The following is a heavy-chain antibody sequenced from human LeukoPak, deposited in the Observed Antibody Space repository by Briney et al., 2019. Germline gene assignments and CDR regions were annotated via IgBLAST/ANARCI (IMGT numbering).Heavy chain of an antibody. V-gene: IGHV4-39*01. J-gene: IGHJ4*02. CDR1: GGSISSSSYY. CDR3: ARGRQLAY. CDR2: IYYSGST. D-gene: IGHD6-13*01. Sequence: PSETLSLTCTVSGGSISSSSYYWGWIRQPPGKGLEWIGSIYYSGSTYYNPSLKSRVTISVDTSKNQLSLKLSSVTAADTAVYYCARGRQLAYWGQGTLVTVSS.